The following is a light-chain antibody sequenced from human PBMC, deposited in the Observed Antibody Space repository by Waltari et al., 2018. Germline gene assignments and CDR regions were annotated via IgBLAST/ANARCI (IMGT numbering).Light chain of an antibody. V-gene: IGKV1-12*01. CDR3: QQSNSFPQT. J-gene: IGKJ1*01. Sequence: DIQMTQFPSSVSASVGDRVTITCRASQGISSWLAWYQKKPGKAPKLLIYAASSLQSGDPSRFSGSGSGTDFTLTINSLQPEDFATYYCQQSNSFPQTFGQGTKVEIK. CDR2: AAS. CDR1: QGISSW.